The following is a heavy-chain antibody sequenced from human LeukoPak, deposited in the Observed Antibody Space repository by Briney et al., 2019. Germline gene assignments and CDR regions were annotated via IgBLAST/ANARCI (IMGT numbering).Heavy chain of an antibody. V-gene: IGHV3-66*02. J-gene: IGHJ3*02. CDR1: GFTVSSNY. CDR3: ARLYDRSAYGAFDI. D-gene: IGHD3-22*01. CDR2: LYSDGTT. Sequence: QAGGFLRLSCAASGFTVSSNYMGWVRQAPGKGLEWVSVLYSDGTTYYPDSVKGRFTISRDNSQNTLYLQLDSLRAEDTAVYYCARLYDRSAYGAFDIWGQGTMVTVSS.